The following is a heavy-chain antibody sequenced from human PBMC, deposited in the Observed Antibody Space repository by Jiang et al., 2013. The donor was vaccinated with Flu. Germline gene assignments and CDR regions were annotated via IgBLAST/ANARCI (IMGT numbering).Heavy chain of an antibody. D-gene: IGHD4-23*01. J-gene: IGHJ4*02. CDR3: ARLEQTTVVTPPGILDY. CDR2: IYYSGST. Sequence: GPGLVKPSETLSLTCTVSGGSISSSSYYWGWIRQPPGKGLEWIGSIYYSGSTYYNPSLKSRVTISVDTSKNQFSLKLSSVTAADTAVYYCARLEQTTVVTPPGILDYWGQGTLVTVSS. CDR1: GGSISSSSYY. V-gene: IGHV4-39*01.